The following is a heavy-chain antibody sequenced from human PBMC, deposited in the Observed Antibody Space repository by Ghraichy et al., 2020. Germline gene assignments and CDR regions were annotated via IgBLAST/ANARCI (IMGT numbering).Heavy chain of an antibody. CDR2: IYSGGST. V-gene: IGHV3-66*02. D-gene: IGHD6-19*01. Sequence: GGSLRLSCAASGFTVSSNYMSWVRQAPGKGLEWVSVIYSGGSTYYADSVKGRFTISRDNSKNTLYLQMNSLRAEDTAVYYCARDPPDGRGSSGWDAFDIWGQGTMVTVSS. J-gene: IGHJ3*02. CDR1: GFTVSSNY. CDR3: ARDPPDGRGSSGWDAFDI.